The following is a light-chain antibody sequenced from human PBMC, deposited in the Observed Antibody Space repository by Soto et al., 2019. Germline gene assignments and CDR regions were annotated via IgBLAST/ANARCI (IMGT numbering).Light chain of an antibody. CDR2: DAS. CDR3: QQRSNWPTT. J-gene: IGKJ1*01. CDR1: QSVSSY. Sequence: EIVLTQSPATLSLSPGERAPLSCRASQSVSSYLAWYQQKPGQAPRLLIYDASNRATGIPARFSGSGSGTDFTLTISSLEPEDFAVYYCQQRSNWPTTFGQGTKVDIK. V-gene: IGKV3-11*01.